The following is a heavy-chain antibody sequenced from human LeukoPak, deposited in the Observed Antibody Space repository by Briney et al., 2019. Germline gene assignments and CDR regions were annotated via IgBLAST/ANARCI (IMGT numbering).Heavy chain of an antibody. J-gene: IGHJ4*02. CDR1: GGSISSYF. V-gene: IGHV4-59*08. Sequence: PSECLSLTCTVSGGSISSYFWSWIRQPPGKGLEWIGHISYIGNTNYNTSLKSRLTMSIDTSKKQFSLKLSAVTAADTAVYYCARCDPYYFDSWGQGTLVTVSS. D-gene: IGHD2-21*02. CDR2: ISYIGNT. CDR3: ARCDPYYFDS.